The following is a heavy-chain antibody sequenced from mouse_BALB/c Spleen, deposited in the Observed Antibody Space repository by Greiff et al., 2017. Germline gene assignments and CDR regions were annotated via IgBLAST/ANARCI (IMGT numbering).Heavy chain of an antibody. V-gene: IGHV5-12-1*01. CDR1: GFAFSSYD. D-gene: IGHD2-1*01. CDR2: ISSGGGST. Sequence: EVMLVESGGGLVKPGGSLKLSCAASGFAFSSYDMSWVRQTPEKRLEWVAYISSGGGSTYYPDTVKGRFTISRDNAKNTLYLQMSSLKSEDTAMYYCARSDLWYQPFDYWGQGTTLTVSS. CDR3: ARSDLWYQPFDY. J-gene: IGHJ2*01.